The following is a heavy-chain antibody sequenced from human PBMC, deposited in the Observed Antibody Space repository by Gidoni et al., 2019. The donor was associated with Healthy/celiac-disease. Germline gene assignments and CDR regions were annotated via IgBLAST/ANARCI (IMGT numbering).Heavy chain of an antibody. V-gene: IGHV6-1*01. CDR3: ARDRERDAFDI. J-gene: IGHJ3*02. Sequence: SLEWLGRTYYRSKWYNDYAVSVKSRITINPDTSKNQFSLQLNSVTPEDTAVYYCARDRERDAFDIWGQGTMVTVSS. CDR2: TYYRSKWYN.